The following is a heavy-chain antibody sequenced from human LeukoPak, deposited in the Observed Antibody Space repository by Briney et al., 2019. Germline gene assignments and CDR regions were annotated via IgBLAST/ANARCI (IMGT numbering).Heavy chain of an antibody. J-gene: IGHJ4*02. V-gene: IGHV3-15*01. CDR2: IKNKTDGGTT. Sequence: GGSLRLSCAASGFTFSNAWMSWVRQAPGKGLEWVGRIKNKTDGGTTDYAAPVKGRFTISRDDSKNTLYLQMNSLKTEDTAVYYCTTDRNVWGSYRPVDYWGQGTLVTVSS. D-gene: IGHD3-16*02. CDR3: TTDRNVWGSYRPVDY. CDR1: GFTFSNAW.